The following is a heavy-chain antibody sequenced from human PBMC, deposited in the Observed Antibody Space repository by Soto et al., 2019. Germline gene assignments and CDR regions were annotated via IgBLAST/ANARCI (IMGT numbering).Heavy chain of an antibody. CDR2: IYYSGST. Sequence: SETLSLTCTVSCGSISSYCWSWIRQPPGKGLEWIGYIYYSGSTNYNPSLKSRVTISVDTSKNQFSLKLSSVTAADTAVYYCARDNGSGSYYNHYYYYGMDVWGQGTTVTVSS. V-gene: IGHV4-59*01. CDR3: ARDNGSGSYYNHYYYYGMDV. CDR1: CGSISSYC. D-gene: IGHD3-10*01. J-gene: IGHJ6*02.